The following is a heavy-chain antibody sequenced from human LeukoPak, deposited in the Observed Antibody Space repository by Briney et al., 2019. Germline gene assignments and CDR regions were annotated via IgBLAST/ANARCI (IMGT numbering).Heavy chain of an antibody. Sequence: GGSLRFSCAASGFTVSSNYMSWVRQAPGKGLEWVSAISGSGGSTYYADSVKGRFTISRDNSKNTLYLQMNSLRAEDTAVYYCAIRTGTTVPWGQGTLVTVSS. CDR1: GFTVSSNY. J-gene: IGHJ5*02. CDR3: AIRTGTTVP. V-gene: IGHV3-23*01. CDR2: ISGSGGST. D-gene: IGHD1-1*01.